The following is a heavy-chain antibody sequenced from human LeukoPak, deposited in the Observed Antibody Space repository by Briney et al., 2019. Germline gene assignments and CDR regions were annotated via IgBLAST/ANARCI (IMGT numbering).Heavy chain of an antibody. D-gene: IGHD1-26*01. Sequence: SETLSLTCTVTGGSISNYYWSWISQPPGKGLEWIGYIYTSGSTNCNPSLKSRVTMSIDTSKNRFSLKLSSVTAADTAVYYCARGGWELELDYWGQGILVTVSS. V-gene: IGHV4-59*01. J-gene: IGHJ4*02. CDR1: GGSISNYY. CDR2: IYTSGST. CDR3: ARGGWELELDY.